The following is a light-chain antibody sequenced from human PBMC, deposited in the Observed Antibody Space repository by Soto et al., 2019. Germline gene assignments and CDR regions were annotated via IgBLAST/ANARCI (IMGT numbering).Light chain of an antibody. J-gene: IGLJ2*01. V-gene: IGLV2-8*01. CDR1: SSNVGNYNY. Sequence: QSALTQPPSASGSPGQSVTISCTGTSSNVGNYNYVSWYQQHPGKAPKLMIYEVSKRPSGVPDRFSGSKSGNTASLTVSGLQAEDEADYYCSSYAGSNNHVVFGGGTNSPS. CDR2: EVS. CDR3: SSYAGSNNHVV.